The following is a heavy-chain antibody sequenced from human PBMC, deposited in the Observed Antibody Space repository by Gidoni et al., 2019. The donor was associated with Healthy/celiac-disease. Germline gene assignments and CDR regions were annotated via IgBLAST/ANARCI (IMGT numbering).Heavy chain of an antibody. Sequence: EVQLLESGGGLVQPGGSLRLSCAASGFTFSSYAMSWVRQAPGKGLEWVSAISGSGGSTYYADSVKGRFTISRDNSKNTLYLQMNSLRAEDTAVYYCAKDLTTTVTDYYYGMDVWGQGTTVTVSS. CDR2: ISGSGGST. V-gene: IGHV3-23*01. CDR1: GFTFSSYA. CDR3: AKDLTTTVTDYYYGMDV. D-gene: IGHD4-17*01. J-gene: IGHJ6*02.